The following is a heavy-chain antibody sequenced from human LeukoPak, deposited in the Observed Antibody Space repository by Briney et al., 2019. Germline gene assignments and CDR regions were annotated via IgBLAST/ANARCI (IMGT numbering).Heavy chain of an antibody. V-gene: IGHV3-7*04. J-gene: IGHJ4*02. D-gene: IGHD6-19*01. CDR1: GSTFSSYW. Sequence: GGSLRLSCAASGSTFSSYWMGWVRQAPGKGLEWVANIKQDGSEKYYVGSVRGRFTISRDNAKNSLYLQMNSLRAEDTAVYYCARDEHQYFHASSGRFDYWGQGILVTVSS. CDR2: IKQDGSEK. CDR3: ARDEHQYFHASSGRFDY.